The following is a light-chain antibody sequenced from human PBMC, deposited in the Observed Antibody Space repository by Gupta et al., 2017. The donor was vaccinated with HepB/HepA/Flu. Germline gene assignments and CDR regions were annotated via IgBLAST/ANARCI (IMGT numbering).Light chain of an antibody. CDR2: GAS. V-gene: IGKV1-27*01. CDR1: QEISNY. CDR3: QNENSAPGT. Sequence: DIQMTQPPSSLSASVGERVTITCRASQEISNYLAWHQQKPGEGPKLLIYGASTVQSGVPTRFSGSGSGTNFTLSISSLQPEDVATYYCQNENSAPGTFGQGTKVEIK. J-gene: IGKJ1*01.